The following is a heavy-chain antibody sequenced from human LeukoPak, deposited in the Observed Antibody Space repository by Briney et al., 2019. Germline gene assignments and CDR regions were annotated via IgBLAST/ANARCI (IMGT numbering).Heavy chain of an antibody. CDR1: GSSVTTSGVA. CDR3: ARGRASAFDV. CDR2: TYYTSKWNT. V-gene: IGHV6-1*01. D-gene: IGHD6-25*01. J-gene: IGHJ3*01. Sequence: SQTLSLCFACAGSSVTTSGVAWNWVRQSPSRGLEWLGRTYYTSKWNTDYAVSVKSRIVVNPDTSKNQFSLQLNSVTSEDTAVYYCARGRASAFDVWGQGTMVTVSS.